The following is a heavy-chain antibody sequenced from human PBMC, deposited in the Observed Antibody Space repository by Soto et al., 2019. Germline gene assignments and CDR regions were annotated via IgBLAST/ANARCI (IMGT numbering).Heavy chain of an antibody. CDR1: GYTFTRYG. CDR2: ISAYNGNT. V-gene: IGHV1-18*01. Sequence: QVPLVQCGAEVKKPEASVKVSCKASGYTFTRYGISWVRQSPGQGLEWMGWISAYNGNTNNAQKFQGRVALTTDTSTSTAYMELMNLRSDDTAVYYCARTSGYSSTDNWFDPWGQGTLVTVSS. CDR3: ARTSGYSSTDNWFDP. J-gene: IGHJ5*02. D-gene: IGHD6-13*01.